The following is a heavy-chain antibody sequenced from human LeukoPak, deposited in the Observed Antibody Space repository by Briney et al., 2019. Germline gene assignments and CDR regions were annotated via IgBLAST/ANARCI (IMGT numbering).Heavy chain of an antibody. CDR1: GYTLTELS. CDR2: FDPEDGET. D-gene: IGHD3-3*01. J-gene: IGHJ4*02. CDR3: AREGVTIFGVVTHLRAHTFDY. V-gene: IGHV1-24*01. Sequence: ASVKVSCKVSGYTLTELSMHWVRQAPGKGLEWMGGFDPEDGETIYAQKFQGRVTMTEDTSTDTAYMELSSLRSEDTAVYYCAREGVTIFGVVTHLRAHTFDYWGQGTLVTVSS.